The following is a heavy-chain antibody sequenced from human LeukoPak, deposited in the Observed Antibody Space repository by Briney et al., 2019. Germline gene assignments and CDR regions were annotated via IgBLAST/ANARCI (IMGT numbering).Heavy chain of an antibody. V-gene: IGHV3-23*01. D-gene: IGHD2-8*01. J-gene: IGHJ4*02. CDR2: ISGSGGST. Sequence: PGGSLRLSCAASGFTFSSYAMSWVRQAPGKGLEWVSAISGSGGSTYYADSVKGRFTISRDNSKNTLYLQMNSLRAEDTAVYYCAKDQTTFVLIVYAMEDYWGQGTLVTVSS. CDR1: GFTFSSYA. CDR3: AKDQTTFVLIVYAMEDY.